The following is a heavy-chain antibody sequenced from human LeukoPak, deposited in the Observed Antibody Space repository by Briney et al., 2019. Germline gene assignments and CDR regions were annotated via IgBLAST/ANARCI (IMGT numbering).Heavy chain of an antibody. CDR3: ARFVVVVAATQGASPYYFDY. Sequence: SQTLSLTCTVSGGSISRGDYYWRWIRQPPGKGLEWIGYIYYSGSTYYNPSLKSRVTISVDTSKNQFSLKLSSETAADTAVYYCARFVVVVAATQGASPYYFDYWGQGTLVTVSS. J-gene: IGHJ4*02. CDR1: GGSISRGDYY. D-gene: IGHD2-15*01. V-gene: IGHV4-30-4*01. CDR2: IYYSGST.